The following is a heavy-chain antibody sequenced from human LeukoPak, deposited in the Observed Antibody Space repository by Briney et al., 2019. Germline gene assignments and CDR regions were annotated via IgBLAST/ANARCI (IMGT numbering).Heavy chain of an antibody. V-gene: IGHV4-59*01. CDR1: GGSISSYY. CDR2: IYYSGST. D-gene: IGHD3-22*01. CDR3: ARGPSPYYYDSSGYYTPHSDV. Sequence: PSETLSLTCTVSGGSISSYYWSWIRQPPGKGLEWSGYIYYSGSTNYNPSLKSRVTISVDTSKNQFSLKLSSVTAADTAVYYCARGPSPYYYDSSGYYTPHSDVWGQGTTVTVSS. J-gene: IGHJ6*02.